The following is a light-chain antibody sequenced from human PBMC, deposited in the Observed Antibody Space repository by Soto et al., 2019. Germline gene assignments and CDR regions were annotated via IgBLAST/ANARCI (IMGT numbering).Light chain of an antibody. Sequence: EIVLTQSPGTLSVSPGERATLSCRASQSISSNYLAWYQQKPGQAPRILIYVASSRATGIPDRFSGSGSGTDFSLTISRLEPEDSAIYYCEHYVSWTFAQGTKVDIK. CDR2: VAS. CDR1: QSISSNY. J-gene: IGKJ1*01. CDR3: EHYVSWT. V-gene: IGKV3-20*01.